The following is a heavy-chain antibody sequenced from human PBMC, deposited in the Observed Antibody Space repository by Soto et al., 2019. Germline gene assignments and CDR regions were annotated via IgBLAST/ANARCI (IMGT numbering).Heavy chain of an antibody. V-gene: IGHV3-23*01. CDR3: ARGATTVVWDHTTIYDAFDI. D-gene: IGHD1-26*01. CDR2: VSASGLNT. J-gene: IGHJ3*02. CDR1: GFTFSTYA. Sequence: PGGSLRLSCAASGFTFSTYAMAWVRQAPGKGLEWVSGVSASGLNTDYADPVKGRFYISRDNSKNTVSLHMNSLRAEDTAVYYCARGATTVVWDHTTIYDAFDIWGQGTMVTVSS.